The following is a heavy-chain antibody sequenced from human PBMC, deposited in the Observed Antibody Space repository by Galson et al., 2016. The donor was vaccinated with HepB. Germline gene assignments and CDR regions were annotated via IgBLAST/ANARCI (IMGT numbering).Heavy chain of an antibody. CDR1: GFIFSDYY. J-gene: IGHJ4*02. CDR2: ISSRGATI. V-gene: IGHV3-11*01. Sequence: SLRLSCAASGFIFSDYYMSWIRQTPGKGLEWLAHISSRGATIYYPDSLKGRFTISRDNAKNSLYLQMNSLRAEDTAVYYCARGKGGSFLDHWGQGAQVTGSS. CDR3: ARGKGGSFLDH. D-gene: IGHD1-26*01.